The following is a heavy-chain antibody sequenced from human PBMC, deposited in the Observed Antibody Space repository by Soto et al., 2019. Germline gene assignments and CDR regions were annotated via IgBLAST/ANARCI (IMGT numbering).Heavy chain of an antibody. J-gene: IGHJ4*02. CDR2: ISGSGTTI. V-gene: IGHV3-11*01. Sequence: QVQLVESGGGLVKPGGSLRLSCAASAFIISDYYMSWIRQAPGKGLEWVSYISGSGTTIYYADSVKGRFTISRDKAKNSLYLQMRSLRAEDTAVYYCARVGCSGGSCPLDYWGQGTLVTVSS. CDR3: ARVGCSGGSCPLDY. D-gene: IGHD2-15*01. CDR1: AFIISDYY.